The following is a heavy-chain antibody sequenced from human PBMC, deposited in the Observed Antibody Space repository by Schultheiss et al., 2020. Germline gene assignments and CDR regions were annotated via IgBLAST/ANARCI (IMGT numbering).Heavy chain of an antibody. CDR1: GFTFSDHY. D-gene: IGHD2-21*01. CDR2: SRDKANSHTT. CDR3: AREPQLSRAYCGGDCMGY. Sequence: GGSLRLSCAASGFTFSDHYMDWVRQAPGKGLEWVGRSRDKANSHTTAYAASVKGRFIISRDDSKNSLSLQMNSLRAEDTAVYYCAREPQLSRAYCGGDCMGYWGQGTLVTVSS. J-gene: IGHJ4*02. V-gene: IGHV3-72*01.